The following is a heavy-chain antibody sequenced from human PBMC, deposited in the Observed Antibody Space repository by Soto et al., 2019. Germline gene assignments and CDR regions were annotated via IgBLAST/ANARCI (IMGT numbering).Heavy chain of an antibody. Sequence: SETLSLTCPFSGGSISPYYWAWIRQPPGKGLEWVGYIYYSGTTSYNPSLKSRVTLSLETSKSQFSLRLSSVTASDTAVYYCARLGEYYQSLDPWGQGTLVTVSS. CDR3: ARLGEYYQSLDP. CDR2: IYYSGTT. CDR1: GGSISPYY. D-gene: IGHD2-2*01. V-gene: IGHV4-59*08. J-gene: IGHJ5*02.